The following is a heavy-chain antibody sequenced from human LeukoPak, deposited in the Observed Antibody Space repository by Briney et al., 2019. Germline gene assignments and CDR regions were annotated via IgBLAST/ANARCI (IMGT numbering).Heavy chain of an antibody. V-gene: IGHV4-31*03. CDR2: IYYSGST. CDR1: GGSISSGGYY. Sequence: SETLSLTCTVSGGSISSGGYYWSWIRQHPGKGLEWIGYIYYSGSTYYNPSLKSRVTISVGTSKNQFSLKLSSVTAADTAVYYCARVELDTAMEIDYWGQGTLVTVSS. D-gene: IGHD5-18*01. J-gene: IGHJ4*02. CDR3: ARVELDTAMEIDY.